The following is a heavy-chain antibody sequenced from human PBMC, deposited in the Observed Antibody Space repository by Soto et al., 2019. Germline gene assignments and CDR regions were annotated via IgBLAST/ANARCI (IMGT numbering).Heavy chain of an antibody. V-gene: IGHV5-51*01. CDR2: IFPSDSDT. CDR3: ARKDKSGYFNWFDP. J-gene: IGHJ5*02. Sequence: PGESLKISCRTSGYRFTSYWIAWVRQMPGKGLEWMGIIFPSDSDTRYSPSFQGQVTISADRSTSTVLLQWASPKASDTAVYFCARKDKSGYFNWFDPWGQGTLVTVSS. D-gene: IGHD3-22*01. CDR1: GYRFTSYW.